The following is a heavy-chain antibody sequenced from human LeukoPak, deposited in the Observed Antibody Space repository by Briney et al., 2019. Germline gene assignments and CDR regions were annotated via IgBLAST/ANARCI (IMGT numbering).Heavy chain of an antibody. Sequence: GGSLRLSCAASGFTFSDYYMTWIRQAPGKGLEWVSYISGNDDSIYYADSVKGRFTISRDNAKNSLFLQLNSLRAEDTAVYYCARGTDILTGYLFRLDYWGQGTLVTVPS. J-gene: IGHJ4*02. CDR1: GFTFSDYY. D-gene: IGHD3-9*01. V-gene: IGHV3-11*04. CDR3: ARGTDILTGYLFRLDY. CDR2: ISGNDDSI.